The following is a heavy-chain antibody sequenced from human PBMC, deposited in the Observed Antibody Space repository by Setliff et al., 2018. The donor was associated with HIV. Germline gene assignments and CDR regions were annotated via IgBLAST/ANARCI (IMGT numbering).Heavy chain of an antibody. CDR2: ISVDNGNT. V-gene: IGHV1-18*01. Sequence: ASVKVSCKASGYTFTIYGITWVRQAPGQGLEWMGWISVDNGNTKYAQKLQGRVTMTTDTSTSTAYMELRSLRSDDTAVYYCARLVSYYDILTGSYYYYYMDVWGKGTTVTVSS. J-gene: IGHJ6*03. CDR3: ARLVSYYDILTGSYYYYYMDV. CDR1: GYTFTIYG. D-gene: IGHD3-9*01.